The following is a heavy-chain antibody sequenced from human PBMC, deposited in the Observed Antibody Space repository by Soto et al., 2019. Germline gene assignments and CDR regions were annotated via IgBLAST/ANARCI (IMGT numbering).Heavy chain of an antibody. CDR1: GYTFSRIG. V-gene: IGHV1-18*01. J-gene: IGHJ4*02. CDR2: ICPYKGNT. CDR3: AGDLDGSGNYYSDY. D-gene: IGHD3-10*01. Sequence: RASVKVSCKASGYTFSRIGISWVRQAPGQGLEWMGWICPYKGNTYYAQRLQGRVTMTTDTSTSTAYMELRSLRSDDTAVYYCAGDLDGSGNYYSDYWGQGTLVTVSS.